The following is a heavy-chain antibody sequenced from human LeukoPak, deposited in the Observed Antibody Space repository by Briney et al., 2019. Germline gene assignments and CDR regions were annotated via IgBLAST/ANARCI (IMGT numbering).Heavy chain of an antibody. V-gene: IGHV1-2*06. Sequence: ASVEVSCKASGYTFTGYYMHWVRQAPGQGLEWMGRISPNSGGTNYAQKFQGRVTMTRDTSISTAYMELSRLRSDDTAVYYCARGHMVRGVITIFDYWGQGTLVTVSS. CDR2: ISPNSGGT. CDR3: ARGHMVRGVITIFDY. CDR1: GYTFTGYY. D-gene: IGHD3-10*01. J-gene: IGHJ4*02.